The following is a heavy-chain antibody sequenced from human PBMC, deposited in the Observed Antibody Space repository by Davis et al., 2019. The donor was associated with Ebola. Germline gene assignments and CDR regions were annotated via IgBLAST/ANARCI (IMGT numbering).Heavy chain of an antibody. Sequence: PGGSLRLSCAASGFTFSSYGMHWVRQAPGKGLEWVANIKHDGSEKYYVGSVKGRFTISRDNARNSLYLQMHNVRAEDTAVYYCARPLGGFRQWGQGTLVTVSS. D-gene: IGHD1-26*01. V-gene: IGHV3-7*03. CDR2: IKHDGSEK. CDR1: GFTFSSYG. CDR3: ARPLGGFRQ. J-gene: IGHJ4*02.